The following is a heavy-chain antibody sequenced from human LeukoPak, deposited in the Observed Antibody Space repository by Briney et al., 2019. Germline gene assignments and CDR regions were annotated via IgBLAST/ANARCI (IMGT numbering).Heavy chain of an antibody. Sequence: PGGSLRPSCAASGFTFSSYSMNWVRQAPGKGLEWVSYISSSSSTIYYADSVKGRFTISRDNAKNSLYLQMSSLRAEDTAMYYCARGSSGYSYILSYWGQGALVTVSS. CDR3: ARGSSGYSYILSY. J-gene: IGHJ4*02. V-gene: IGHV3-48*04. CDR1: GFTFSSYS. CDR2: ISSSSSTI. D-gene: IGHD5-18*01.